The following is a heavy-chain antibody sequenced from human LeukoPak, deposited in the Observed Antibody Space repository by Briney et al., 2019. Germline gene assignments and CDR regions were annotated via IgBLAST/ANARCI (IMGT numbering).Heavy chain of an antibody. V-gene: IGHV3-21*01. D-gene: IGHD3-3*01. CDR3: ARDSRGTYYDFWSGYYSTFDY. CDR2: ISSSSSYI. J-gene: IGHJ4*02. CDR1: GFTFSSYS. Sequence: KTGGSLRLSCAASGFTFSSYSMNWVRQAPGKGLEWVSSISSSSSYIYYTDSVKGRFTISRDNAKNSLYLQMNSLRAEDTAVYYRARDSRGTYYDFWSGYYSTFDYWGQGTLVTVSS.